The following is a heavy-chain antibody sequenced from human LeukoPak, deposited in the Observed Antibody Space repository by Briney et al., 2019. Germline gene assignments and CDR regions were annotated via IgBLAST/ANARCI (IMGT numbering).Heavy chain of an antibody. V-gene: IGHV3-33*01. CDR3: AIDLLTAVAGTGPHYGMDV. D-gene: IGHD6-19*01. CDR2: IWYDGSNK. CDR1: GFSFSSYG. Sequence: SGRSLRLSCAASGFSFSSYGTHWVRQAPGKGLEWVAGIWYDGSNKYYADSVKGRFTISRDNSKNTLYLQMNSLRAEDTAVYYCAIDLLTAVAGTGPHYGMDVWGQGTTVTVSS. J-gene: IGHJ6*02.